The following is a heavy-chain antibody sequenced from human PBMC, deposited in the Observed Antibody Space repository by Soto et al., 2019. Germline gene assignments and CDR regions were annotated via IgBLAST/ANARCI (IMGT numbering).Heavy chain of an antibody. CDR3: AKDFIPYNDYGDYQSQGVDY. CDR1: GFTFSSYG. CDR2: ISYDGSNK. V-gene: IGHV3-30*18. J-gene: IGHJ4*02. Sequence: GGSLRLSCAASGFTFSSYGMHWVRQAPGKGLEWVAVISYDGSNKYYADSVKGRFTISRDNSKNTLYLQMNSLRAEDTAVYYCAKDFIPYNDYGDYQSQGVDYWGQGTLVTVSS. D-gene: IGHD4-17*01.